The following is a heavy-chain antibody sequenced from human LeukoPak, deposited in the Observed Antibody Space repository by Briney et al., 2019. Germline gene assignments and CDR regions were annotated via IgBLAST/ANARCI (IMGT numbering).Heavy chain of an antibody. Sequence: GGSLRLSCAASGFTVTSNYMSWVRQAPGKGLEWVSIIYAGGSTYYADSVKGRFTLSRDNSKNTLYLQMNSLRAEDTSVYYCARGPIRKYYFQDWGQGTLVTVSS. J-gene: IGHJ4*02. CDR3: ARGPIRKYYFQD. CDR1: GFTVTSNY. CDR2: IYAGGST. V-gene: IGHV3-66*01.